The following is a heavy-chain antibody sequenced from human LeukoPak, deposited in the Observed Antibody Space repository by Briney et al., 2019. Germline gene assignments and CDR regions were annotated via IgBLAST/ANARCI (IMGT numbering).Heavy chain of an antibody. CDR1: GYTFTSYG. D-gene: IGHD3-16*02. V-gene: IGHV1-18*01. J-gene: IGHJ4*02. CDR3: ARDLTFGGVIVGLFDY. CDR2: ISAYNGNT. Sequence: APVKVSCKASGYTFTSYGISWVRQAPGQGLEWMGWISAYNGNTNYAQKLQGRVTMTTDTSTSTAYMELRSLRSDDTAVYYCARDLTFGGVIVGLFDYWGQGTLVTVSS.